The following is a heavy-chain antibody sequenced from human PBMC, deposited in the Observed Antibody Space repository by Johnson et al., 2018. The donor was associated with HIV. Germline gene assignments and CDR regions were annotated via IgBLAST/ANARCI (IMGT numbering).Heavy chain of an antibody. J-gene: IGHJ3*02. CDR3: ARERVTDYDFWSGYPHDAFDI. CDR2: IKQEGSEK. D-gene: IGHD3-3*01. V-gene: IGHV3-7*05. CDR1: GFTFRSYW. Sequence: EVQLVESGGGLVQPGGSLRLSCAASGFTFRSYWMSWVRQAPGKGLEWVANIKQEGSEKYYVDSVKGRFTISRDNAKNSLYLQMNSLRAEDTAVYYCARERVTDYDFWSGYPHDAFDIWGQGTMVTVSS.